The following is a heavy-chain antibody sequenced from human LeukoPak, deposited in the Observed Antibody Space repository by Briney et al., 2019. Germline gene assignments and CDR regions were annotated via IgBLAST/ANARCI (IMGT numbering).Heavy chain of an antibody. J-gene: IGHJ3*02. Sequence: SETLSLTCTVSGGSTSSSSYYWGWIRQPPGKGLEWIGSIYYSGSTYYNPSLKSRVTISVDTSKNQFSLKLSSVTATDTAVYYCARHYGSGNPDAFDIWGQGTMVIVSS. V-gene: IGHV4-39*01. CDR2: IYYSGST. D-gene: IGHD3-10*01. CDR1: GGSTSSSSYY. CDR3: ARHYGSGNPDAFDI.